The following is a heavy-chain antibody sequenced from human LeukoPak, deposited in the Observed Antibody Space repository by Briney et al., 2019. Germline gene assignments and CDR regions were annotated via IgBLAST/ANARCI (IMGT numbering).Heavy chain of an antibody. CDR1: GGTFSSYA. D-gene: IGHD2-2*01. CDR2: IIPIFGTA. J-gene: IGHJ5*02. Sequence: SPKVSCKASGGTFSSYAISWVRQDPGQGLEWMGGIIPIFGTANYAQKFQGRVTTTADESTSTAYMKPRSLSSEDTAVYYCARDRSTDNWFDPWGQGTLVTVSS. V-gene: IGHV1-69*13. CDR3: ARDRSTDNWFDP.